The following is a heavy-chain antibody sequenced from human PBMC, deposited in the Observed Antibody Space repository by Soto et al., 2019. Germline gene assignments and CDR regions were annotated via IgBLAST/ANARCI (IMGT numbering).Heavy chain of an antibody. CDR3: ARAGLTTVTTKYFQH. J-gene: IGHJ1*01. D-gene: IGHD4-17*01. CDR2: ISAYNGNT. CDR1: GYTFTSYG. V-gene: IGHV1-18*01. Sequence: QVQLVQSGAEVKKPGASVKVSCKASGYTFTSYGISWVRQAPGQGLEWMGWISAYNGNTNYAQKLQGRVTMTIDTSTSTAYMELRSLRSDDTDVYYCARAGLTTVTTKYFQHWGQGTLVTVSS.